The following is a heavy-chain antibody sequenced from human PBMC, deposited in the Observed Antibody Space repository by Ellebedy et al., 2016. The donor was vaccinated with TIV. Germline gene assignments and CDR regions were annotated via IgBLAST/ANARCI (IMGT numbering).Heavy chain of an antibody. Sequence: GGSLRLSXAASGFSFSRFGMHWVRQAPGKGLEWVAIISHDGRNKYYGDSVTGRFSISRDNSKNTLDLQMNSLRAEDTAVYYCWAGMNTVADLLDYWGQGALVTVSS. D-gene: IGHD4-23*01. V-gene: IGHV3-30*03. CDR2: ISHDGRNK. CDR3: WAGMNTVADLLDY. J-gene: IGHJ4*02. CDR1: GFSFSRFG.